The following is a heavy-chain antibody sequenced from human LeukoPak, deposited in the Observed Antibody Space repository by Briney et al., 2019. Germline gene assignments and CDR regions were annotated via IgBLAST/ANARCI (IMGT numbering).Heavy chain of an antibody. Sequence: GGSLRLSCTVSGFTVSSDSMSWVRQAPGKGLEWVSFIYSGGSTHYSDSVKGRFTISRDNSKSTLYLQMNSLRAEDTAVYYCARRAGAYSHPYDYWGQGTLVAVSS. D-gene: IGHD4/OR15-4a*01. CDR2: IYSGGST. J-gene: IGHJ4*02. V-gene: IGHV3-53*01. CDR3: ARRAGAYSHPYDY. CDR1: GFTVSSDS.